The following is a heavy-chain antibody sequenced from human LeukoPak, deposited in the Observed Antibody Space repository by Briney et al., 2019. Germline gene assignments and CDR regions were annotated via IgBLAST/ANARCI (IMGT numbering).Heavy chain of an antibody. J-gene: IGHJ5*02. D-gene: IGHD1-1*01. CDR3: ARNRLERLPNWFDP. CDR2: IYYSGST. CDR1: GGSISSSSYY. V-gene: IGHV4-39*01. Sequence: SETLSLTCTVSGGSISSSSYYWGWIRQPPGKGLEWIGSIYYSGSTYYNPSLKSRVTISVDTSKNQFSLKLSSVTAADTAVYYCARNRLERLPNWFDPWGQGTLVTVSS.